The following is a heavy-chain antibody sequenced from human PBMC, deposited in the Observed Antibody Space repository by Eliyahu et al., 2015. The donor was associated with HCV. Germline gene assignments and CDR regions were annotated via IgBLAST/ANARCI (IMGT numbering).Heavy chain of an antibody. CDR3: ASGGGGIAVTGTGGWFDP. CDR2: IHYSGST. Sequence: QVQLQESGPGLVKPSETLSLXXXVSGXSITTXXWSWIRQPPGKGLEWIGYIHYSGSTNYNPSLKSRVTISVDTSKNQFSLNLTSVTAADTAMYYCASGGGGIAVTGTGGWFDPWGQGTLVTVSS. D-gene: IGHD6-19*01. CDR1: GXSITTXX. V-gene: IGHV4-59*01. J-gene: IGHJ5*02.